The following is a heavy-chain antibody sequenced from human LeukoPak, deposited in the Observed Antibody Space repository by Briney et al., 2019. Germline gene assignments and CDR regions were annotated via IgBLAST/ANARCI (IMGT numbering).Heavy chain of an antibody. V-gene: IGHV3-23*01. J-gene: IGHJ4*02. D-gene: IGHD5-12*01. CDR3: AKVSRNIVATKPIDF. CDR2: ISGSGGGT. Sequence: GGSLRLSCAASGFTFDDYGMSWVRQAPGKGLEWVSAISGSGGGTFYADSVKGRFTISRDNSKNTLYLQMNSLRAEDTAVYYCAKVSRNIVATKPIDFWGQGTLVTVSS. CDR1: GFTFDDYG.